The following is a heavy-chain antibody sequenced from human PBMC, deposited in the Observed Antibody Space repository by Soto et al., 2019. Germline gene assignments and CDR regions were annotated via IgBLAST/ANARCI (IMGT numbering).Heavy chain of an antibody. Sequence: QVHLVQSGAEVKKPGASVKVSCKGSGYIFTTYGITWVRQAPGQGLEWMGWISAHNGNTNYAQKLQGRVTVTRDTSTCTAYIELRNLRSDDMAVYYCARGRYGDYWGQGAVVTVSS. V-gene: IGHV1-18*03. CDR2: ISAHNGNT. J-gene: IGHJ4*02. D-gene: IGHD1-1*01. CDR3: ARGRYGDY. CDR1: GYIFTTYG.